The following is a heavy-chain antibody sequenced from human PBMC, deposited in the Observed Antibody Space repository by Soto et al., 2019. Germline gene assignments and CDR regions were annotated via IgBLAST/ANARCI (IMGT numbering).Heavy chain of an antibody. V-gene: IGHV1-3*01. J-gene: IGHJ4*02. D-gene: IGHD6-19*01. CDR3: ASAIAVAGERRYYFDY. CDR2: INAGNGNT. Sequence: QVQLVQSGAEVKKPGASVKVSCKASGYTFTSYAMHWVRQAPGQRLEWMGWINAGNGNTKYSQKFQGRVTITRDTSASTAYMELSSLRSEDTAVYYCASAIAVAGERRYYFDYWGQGTLVTVSS. CDR1: GYTFTSYA.